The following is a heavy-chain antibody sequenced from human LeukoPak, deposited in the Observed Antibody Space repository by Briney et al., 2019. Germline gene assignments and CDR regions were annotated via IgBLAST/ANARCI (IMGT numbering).Heavy chain of an antibody. V-gene: IGHV1-58*01. J-gene: IGHJ4*02. CDR3: AARSITIFGVVTDDY. CDR1: GFTFTSSA. Sequence: SVKVSCKASGFTFTSSAVQWVRQARGQRLEWIGWIVVGSGNTNYAQKFQERVTITRDMSTSTAYMELSSLRSEDTAVYYCAARSITIFGVVTDDYWGQGTLVTVSS. D-gene: IGHD3-3*01. CDR2: IVVGSGNT.